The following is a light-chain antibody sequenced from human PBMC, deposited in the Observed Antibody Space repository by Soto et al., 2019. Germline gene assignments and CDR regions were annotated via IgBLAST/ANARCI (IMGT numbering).Light chain of an antibody. CDR1: SSDVGGYDY. CDR3: TSYTRSSTFYV. Sequence: QSALTQPASVSGSPGQSITISCTGTSSDVGGYDYVSWYQRHPDKAPKVIIYDVNSRPSGVSNRFSGSKSGNTASLTISGLQAEDEADYYCTSYTRSSTFYVFGTGTKLTVL. V-gene: IGLV2-14*01. CDR2: DVN. J-gene: IGLJ1*01.